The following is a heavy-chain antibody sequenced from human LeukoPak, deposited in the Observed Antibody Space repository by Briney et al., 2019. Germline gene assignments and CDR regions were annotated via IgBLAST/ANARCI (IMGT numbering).Heavy chain of an antibody. D-gene: IGHD2-2*01. J-gene: IGHJ6*04. Sequence: GRSLRLSCAASGFTFSSYGMHWVRQAPGKGLEWVAVIWYDGSNKYYAESVKGRFTISRDNSKNTLYLQMNSLRAEDTAVYYCASRVVVPAVNMDVWGKGTTVTVSS. CDR2: IWYDGSNK. CDR3: ASRVVVPAVNMDV. CDR1: GFTFSSYG. V-gene: IGHV3-33*01.